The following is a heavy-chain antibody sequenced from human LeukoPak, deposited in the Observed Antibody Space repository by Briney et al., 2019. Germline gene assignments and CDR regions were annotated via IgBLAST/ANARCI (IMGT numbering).Heavy chain of an antibody. CDR1: GGSISSYY. D-gene: IGHD4-17*01. CDR2: IYYSGST. V-gene: IGHV4-59*01. Sequence: KPSETLSLTCIVSGGSISSYYWSWIRQPPGKGLEWIAYIYYSGSTNYNPSLKSRVTMSVDMSKNRFSLTLSSVTAADTAVYYCAKSMTTDYYGMDVWGQGTTVTVSS. CDR3: AKSMTTDYYGMDV. J-gene: IGHJ6*02.